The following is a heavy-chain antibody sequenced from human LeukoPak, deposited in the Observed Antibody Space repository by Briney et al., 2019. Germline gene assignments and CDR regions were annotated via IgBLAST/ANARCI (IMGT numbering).Heavy chain of an antibody. D-gene: IGHD6-13*01. V-gene: IGHV3-23*01. CDR1: GFTFSSYG. CDR2: ISGSGGST. CDR3: ARIIAAAGRRGWFDP. J-gene: IGHJ5*02. Sequence: GGSLRLSCAASGFTFSSYGMSWVRQAPGKGLEWVSAISGSGGSTYYADSVKGRFTISRDNSKNTLYLQMNSLRAEDTAVYYCARIIAAAGRRGWFDPWGQGTLVTVSS.